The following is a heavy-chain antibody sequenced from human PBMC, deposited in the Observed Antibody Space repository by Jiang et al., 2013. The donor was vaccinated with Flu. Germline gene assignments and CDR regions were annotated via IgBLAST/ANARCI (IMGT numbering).Heavy chain of an antibody. D-gene: IGHD2-2*01. Sequence: GAEVKKGAEVKVSCKTSGGTFTTLVISWVRQAPGQGLEWMGGIIPILGVTNYAQKFQGRVTLTADKSTSTTYMELSSLRSDDTAVYYCTQTSHCSSTSCYVFDYWGQGTLVTISS. CDR1: GGTFTTLV. V-gene: IGHV1-69*04. CDR2: IIPILGVT. J-gene: IGHJ4*02. CDR3: TQTSHCSSTSCYVFDY.